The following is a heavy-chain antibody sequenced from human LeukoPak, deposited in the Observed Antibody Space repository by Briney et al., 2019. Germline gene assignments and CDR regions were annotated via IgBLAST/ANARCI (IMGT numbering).Heavy chain of an antibody. Sequence: ASVKVSCKASGYTFTSYGISWVRQAPGQGLEWMGWISAYNGNTNYAQKLQGRVTMTTDTSTSTAYMELRSLRSDDTAVYYCARGDYDFWSGFPHFAYYYYGMDVWGQGTTVTVSS. CDR2: ISAYNGNT. D-gene: IGHD3-3*01. V-gene: IGHV1-18*01. J-gene: IGHJ6*02. CDR3: ARGDYDFWSGFPHFAYYYYGMDV. CDR1: GYTFTSYG.